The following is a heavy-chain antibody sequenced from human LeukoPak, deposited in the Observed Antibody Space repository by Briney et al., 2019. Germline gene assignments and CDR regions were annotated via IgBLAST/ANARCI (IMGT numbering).Heavy chain of an antibody. Sequence: GGSLRLSCAASGFTVSGNYMSWVRQAPGKGLEWVSVIYSGGTTHYTDSVKGRFTISRDDAKNTLYLQMTSLRAEDTAVYYCARLAVLSFGVDCWGQGTLVTVSS. V-gene: IGHV3-66*04. D-gene: IGHD3-10*01. CDR3: ARLAVLSFGVDC. J-gene: IGHJ4*02. CDR2: IYSGGTT. CDR1: GFTVSGNY.